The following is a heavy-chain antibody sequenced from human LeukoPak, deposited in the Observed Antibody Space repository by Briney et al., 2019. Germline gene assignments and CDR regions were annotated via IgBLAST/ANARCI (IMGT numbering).Heavy chain of an antibody. CDR3: ARRNVWGSYQAFDI. CDR2: IKRKIDGEPT. D-gene: IGHD3-16*02. CDR1: GFTFSDAW. J-gene: IGHJ3*02. V-gene: IGHV3-15*01. Sequence: GGSLRLSCAASGFTFSDAWMTWVRQAPGKGLEWVSRIKRKIDGEPTDHAAPVKGRFTISRDDSKTTVYLQMNGLRTEDTAVYYCARRNVWGSYQAFDIWGQGTMVTVSS.